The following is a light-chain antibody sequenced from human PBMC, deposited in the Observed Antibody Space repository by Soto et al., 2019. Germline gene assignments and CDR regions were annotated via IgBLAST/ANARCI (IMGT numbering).Light chain of an antibody. V-gene: IGLV2-14*01. CDR2: EVN. J-gene: IGLJ3*02. Sequence: QSVLTQPASVSGSPGQSITISCTETSSDVGVYNYVSWYQQHPGKAPKLMIYEVNNRPSGVSNRFSGSKSGNTASLTISGLQAEDEADYYCRSYTSSSSLVFGGGTKLTVL. CDR3: RSYTSSSSLV. CDR1: SSDVGVYNY.